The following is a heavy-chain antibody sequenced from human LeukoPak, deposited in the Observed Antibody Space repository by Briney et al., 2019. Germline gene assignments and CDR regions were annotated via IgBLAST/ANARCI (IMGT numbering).Heavy chain of an antibody. Sequence: SETLSLTCTVSGGSVSNGSYYWSWIRQPPGKGLEWIGNMHYSGSSNYNPSLKSRVTISVDSSMNQFSLLLTSATAADTAVYYCARDSLLRGSGWDYWYFDLWGRGTLVTASS. D-gene: IGHD6-25*01. CDR1: GGSVSNGSYY. J-gene: IGHJ2*01. CDR2: MHYSGSS. CDR3: ARDSLLRGSGWDYWYFDL. V-gene: IGHV4-61*01.